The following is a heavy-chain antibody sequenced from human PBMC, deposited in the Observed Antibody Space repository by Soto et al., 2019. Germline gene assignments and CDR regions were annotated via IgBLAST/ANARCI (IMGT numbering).Heavy chain of an antibody. V-gene: IGHV5-51*01. CDR3: ARLTGTMIVVAMGAFDI. CDR1: GYSFTSYW. Sequence: PGESLKISCKGSGYSFTSYWVGWVRQMPGKGLEWMGIIYPGDSDTRYSPSFQGQVTISADKSISTAYLQWSSLKASDTAMYYCARLTGTMIVVAMGAFDIWGQGTMVTVSS. CDR2: IYPGDSDT. D-gene: IGHD3-22*01. J-gene: IGHJ3*02.